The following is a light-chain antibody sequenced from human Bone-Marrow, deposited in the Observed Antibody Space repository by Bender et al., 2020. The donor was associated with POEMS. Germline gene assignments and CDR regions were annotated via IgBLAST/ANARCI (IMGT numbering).Light chain of an antibody. J-gene: IGLJ1*01. CDR1: KLGDKF. Sequence: SYELTQPPSVSVSPGQTARITCSGSKLGDKFSSWYQQKPGQSPVLVIHQDTKRPSGIPERFSGSNSGNTATLTISGTQAMDEADYYCLAWDSNSGVFGTGTKVSVL. CDR3: LAWDSNSGV. CDR2: QDT. V-gene: IGLV3-1*01.